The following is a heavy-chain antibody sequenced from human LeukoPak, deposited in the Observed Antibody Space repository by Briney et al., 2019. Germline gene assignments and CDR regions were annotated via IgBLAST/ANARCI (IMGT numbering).Heavy chain of an antibody. V-gene: IGHV1-69*13. Sequence: SVKVSCKTSGRTFSSYAITWVRRAPGQGLEWMGGIIPIFGTANYAQKFQGRVTITADESTSTAYMELSSLRSEDTAVYYCARGRYRTLRYFAWLFDGFDIWGQGTMVTVSS. J-gene: IGHJ3*02. CDR2: IIPIFGTA. CDR1: GRTFSSYA. CDR3: ARGRYRTLRYFAWLFDGFDI. D-gene: IGHD3-9*01.